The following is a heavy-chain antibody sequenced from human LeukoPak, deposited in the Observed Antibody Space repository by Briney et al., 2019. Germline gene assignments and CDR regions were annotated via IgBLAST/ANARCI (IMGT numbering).Heavy chain of an antibody. CDR2: INTDGSS. Sequence: GGSLRLSCAASGFIFSYTWMHWVRQAPGKGLVWVARINTDGSSFYADSVKGRFIISRDDAKNTVYLQMNSLRAEDTAVYYCARDYYYTTDYWGQGTMVTVAS. V-gene: IGHV3-74*01. CDR1: GFIFSYTW. CDR3: ARDYYYTTDY. J-gene: IGHJ4*02. D-gene: IGHD2-2*02.